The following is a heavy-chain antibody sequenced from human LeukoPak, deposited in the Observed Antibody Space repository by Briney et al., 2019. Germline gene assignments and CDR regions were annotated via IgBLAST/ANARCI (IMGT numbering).Heavy chain of an antibody. Sequence: GESLQISCKGSGYSFTSYWIGWVRPMPGKGLEWMGIIYPGDSDTRYSPSFQGQVTISADKSISTAYLQWSSLKASDTAMYYCARQTSYGYASRVLDYWGQGTLVTVSS. D-gene: IGHD5-18*01. J-gene: IGHJ4*02. CDR1: GYSFTSYW. CDR2: IYPGDSDT. CDR3: ARQTSYGYASRVLDY. V-gene: IGHV5-51*01.